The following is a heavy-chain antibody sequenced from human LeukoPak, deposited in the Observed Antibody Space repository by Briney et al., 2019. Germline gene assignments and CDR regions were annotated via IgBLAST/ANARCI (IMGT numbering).Heavy chain of an antibody. J-gene: IGHJ5*02. CDR2: IIPIFGTA. V-gene: IGHV1-69*05. CDR3: ARVSDYYDSSGYGFDP. CDR1: GGTFSSYA. D-gene: IGHD3-22*01. Sequence: SVKVSCKASGGTFSSYAISWVRQAPGQGLEWMGRIIPIFGTANYALKFQGRVTITTDESTSTAYMELSSLRSEDTAVYYCARVSDYYDSSGYGFDPWGQGTLVTVSS.